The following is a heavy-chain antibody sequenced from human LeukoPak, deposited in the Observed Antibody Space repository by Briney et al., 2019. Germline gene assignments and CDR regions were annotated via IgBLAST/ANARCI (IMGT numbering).Heavy chain of an antibody. CDR2: INPNSGGT. D-gene: IGHD2-15*01. J-gene: IGHJ4*02. CDR1: GYSLTVYY. Sequence: GASVKVSCKASGYSLTVYYMHWVRQAPGQGLEWMGWINPNSGGTNYAQKFQGRVTMTRDTSISTAYMELSSLRSDDTAVYYCARMICTGGSCQTPIFGYWGQGTLVTVSS. CDR3: ARMICTGGSCQTPIFGY. V-gene: IGHV1-2*02.